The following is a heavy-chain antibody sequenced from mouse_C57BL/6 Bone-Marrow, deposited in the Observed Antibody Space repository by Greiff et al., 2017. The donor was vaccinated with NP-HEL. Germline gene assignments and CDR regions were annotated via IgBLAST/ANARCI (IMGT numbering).Heavy chain of an antibody. CDR2: ISYDGSN. Sequence: EVKLQESGPGLVKPSQSLSLTCSVTGYSITSGYYWNWIRQFPGNKLEWMGYISYDGSNNYNPSLKNRISITRDTSKNQFFLKLNSVTTEDTATYYCAREGYGSRGAYWGQGTLVTVSA. CDR1: GYSITSGYY. J-gene: IGHJ3*01. CDR3: AREGYGSRGAY. V-gene: IGHV3-6*01. D-gene: IGHD1-1*01.